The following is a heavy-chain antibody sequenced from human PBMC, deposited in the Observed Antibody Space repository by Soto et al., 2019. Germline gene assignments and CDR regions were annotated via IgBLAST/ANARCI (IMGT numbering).Heavy chain of an antibody. CDR2: TSIHKGNT. D-gene: IGHD2-8*01. J-gene: IGHJ3*01. V-gene: IGHV1-18*01. CDR3: ATPFGDSPDGVLV. Sequence: ASVKVSCKASGYTFSSYGVSWVRQAPGQGLEWMGWTSIHKGNTNYARKFQDRVILTTETSTSTAYMELRSLKSDDTAVYYCATPFGDSPDGVLVWGPRPRVTV. CDR1: GYTFSSYG.